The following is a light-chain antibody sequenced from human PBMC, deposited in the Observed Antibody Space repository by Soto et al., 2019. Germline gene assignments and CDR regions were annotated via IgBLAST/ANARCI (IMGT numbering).Light chain of an antibody. CDR1: TSNIGNNY. CDR2: DNN. V-gene: IGLV1-51*01. Sequence: QSVLTQPPSVSAARGQMVTISCSGSTSNIGNNYVSWHRQVPGTAPKLRIYDNNKRPSGVPDRISGSKSGTSATLGITGLQTGDEADYYCGTWDSSLSAEIFGGGTKLTVL. J-gene: IGLJ2*01. CDR3: GTWDSSLSAEI.